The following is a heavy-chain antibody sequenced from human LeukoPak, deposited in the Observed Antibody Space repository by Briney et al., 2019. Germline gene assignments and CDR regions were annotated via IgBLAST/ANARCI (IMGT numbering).Heavy chain of an antibody. CDR1: GGTFSSYA. V-gene: IGHV1-8*03. D-gene: IGHD3-10*01. CDR2: MNPNSGNT. J-gene: IGHJ4*02. Sequence: ASVKVSCKASGGTFSSYAISWVRQAPGQGLEWMGWMNPNSGNTGYAQKFQGRVTITRNTSISTAYMELSSLRSEDTAVYYCARVSGKWGWDDYWGQGTLVTVSS. CDR3: ARVSGKWGWDDY.